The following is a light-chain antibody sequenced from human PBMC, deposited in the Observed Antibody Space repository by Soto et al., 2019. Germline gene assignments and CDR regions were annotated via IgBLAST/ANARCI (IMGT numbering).Light chain of an antibody. J-gene: IGKJ2*01. CDR2: DAS. Sequence: EIVLTQSPATLSLSPGESATLSCRASQDVSSYLAWYQQKPGQAPRLLIYDASNRATGIPARFSGSGSGTDFTLTISSLETEDFVIYYCQQRSNWPLYTFGQGTKLEIK. CDR1: QDVSSY. CDR3: QQRSNWPLYT. V-gene: IGKV3-11*01.